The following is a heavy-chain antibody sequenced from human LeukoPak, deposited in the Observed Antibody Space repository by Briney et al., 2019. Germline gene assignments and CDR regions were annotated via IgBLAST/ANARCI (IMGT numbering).Heavy chain of an antibody. V-gene: IGHV3-23*01. CDR2: FSGSGGST. D-gene: IGHD3-9*01. Sequence: QAGGSLRLSCAASGFTFSNHGMNWVRQAPGKGLEWVSGFSGSGGSTYYADSVKGRFPISRDNSKNTLYLQMNSLRADDTAVYYCAKVSESNYDILTGYYTPYYFDYWGQGTLVTVSS. CDR3: AKVSESNYDILTGYYTPYYFDY. J-gene: IGHJ4*02. CDR1: GFTFSNHG.